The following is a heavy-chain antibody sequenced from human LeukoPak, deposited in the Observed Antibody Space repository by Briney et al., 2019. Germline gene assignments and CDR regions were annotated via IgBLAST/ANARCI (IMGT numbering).Heavy chain of an antibody. V-gene: IGHV3-23*01. D-gene: IGHD3-22*01. J-gene: IGHJ2*01. CDR2: ISGSGGST. Sequence: PGGSLRLSCAASGFTFSSYAMSWVRQAPGKGLEWVSAISGSGGSTYYADSVKGRFTISRDNSKNTLYLQMNSLRAEDTAVYYCAEDSSGYNWYFDLWGRGTLVTVSS. CDR3: AEDSSGYNWYFDL. CDR1: GFTFSSYA.